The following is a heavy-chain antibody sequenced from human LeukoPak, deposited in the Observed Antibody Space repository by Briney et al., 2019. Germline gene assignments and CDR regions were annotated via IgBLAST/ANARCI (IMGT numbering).Heavy chain of an antibody. CDR1: GYTFTGYY. CDR2: INPNSGGT. Sequence: GASVKVSCKASGYTFTGYYMHWVRQAPGQGLEWMGWINPNSGGTNYAQKFQGRVTMTRDTSISTAYMELSRLRSDDTAVYYCARSQLLWFGEFDWWFDPWGQGTLGTVSS. J-gene: IGHJ5*02. D-gene: IGHD3-10*01. CDR3: ARSQLLWFGEFDWWFDP. V-gene: IGHV1-2*02.